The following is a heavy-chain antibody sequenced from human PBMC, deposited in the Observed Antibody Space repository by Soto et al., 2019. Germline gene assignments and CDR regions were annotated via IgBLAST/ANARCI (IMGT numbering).Heavy chain of an antibody. Sequence: GGSLRLSCAASGFTFSDYGMSWIRQAPGKGLEWVSYTSSSGSTIYYADSVKGRFTMSRDNAKNSMYLHMDSLRVEDTAVYYCARDPQGIAVDHSYSYGMDVWGQGPTVTVAS. J-gene: IGHJ6*02. CDR1: GFTFSDYG. CDR2: TSSSGSTI. D-gene: IGHD6-19*01. CDR3: ARDPQGIAVDHSYSYGMDV. V-gene: IGHV3-11*01.